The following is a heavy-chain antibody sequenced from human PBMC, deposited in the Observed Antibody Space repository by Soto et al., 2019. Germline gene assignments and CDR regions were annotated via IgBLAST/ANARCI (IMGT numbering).Heavy chain of an antibody. V-gene: IGHV3-53*01. J-gene: IGHJ4*02. CDR3: AINIAVAGTVDY. CDR1: GFTVSSNY. D-gene: IGHD6-19*01. CDR2: IYSGGST. Sequence: GGSLRLSCAASGFTVSSNYMSWVRQAPGKGLEWVSVIYSGGSTYYADSVKGRFTISRDNSKNTLYLQMNSLRAEDTAVYYCAINIAVAGTVDYWGQGTLVTVSS.